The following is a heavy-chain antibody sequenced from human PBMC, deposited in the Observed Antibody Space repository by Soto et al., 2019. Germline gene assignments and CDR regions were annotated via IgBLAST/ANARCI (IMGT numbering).Heavy chain of an antibody. V-gene: IGHV4-34*01. Sequence: PSETLSLTCAVYGGSSSGYYWSWIRQPPGKGLEWIGEINHSGSTNYNPSLKSRVTISVDTSKNQFSLKLSSVTAADTAVYYCARLLLYYDILAGYYRTLNWYFDLWGRGTLVTVSS. CDR1: GGSSSGYY. D-gene: IGHD3-9*01. J-gene: IGHJ2*01. CDR3: ARLLLYYDILAGYYRTLNWYFDL. CDR2: INHSGST.